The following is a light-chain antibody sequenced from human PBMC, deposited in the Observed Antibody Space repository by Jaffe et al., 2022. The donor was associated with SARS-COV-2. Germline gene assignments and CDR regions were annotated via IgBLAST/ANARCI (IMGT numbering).Light chain of an antibody. V-gene: IGKV3-20*01. J-gene: IGKJ1*01. CDR3: HQYADSPRT. CDR2: GAS. Sequence: EIVLTQSPGTLSLSPGERATLSCRASQSISSSYLAWYQQKPGQTPRLLIYGASSRATGIPDRFSGSGSGTDFTLTISSLEPEDFAVYYCHQYADSPRTFGQGTKVEIK. CDR1: QSISSSY.